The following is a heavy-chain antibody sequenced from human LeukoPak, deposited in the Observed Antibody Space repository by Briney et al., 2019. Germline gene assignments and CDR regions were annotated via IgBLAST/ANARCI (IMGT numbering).Heavy chain of an antibody. CDR2: IKSKYDGGTT. Sequence: GGSLRLSCAASGFIFSNDCMGWVRQDPGKGLEWVGRIKSKYDGGTTDYGAPVKRRFTISRDDSRNTVYLQMNSRKSEDIAVYYCATDLLGEKNYWGQGTQVTVSS. D-gene: IGHD3-10*01. J-gene: IGHJ4*02. V-gene: IGHV3-15*01. CDR3: ATDLLGEKNY. CDR1: GFIFSNDC.